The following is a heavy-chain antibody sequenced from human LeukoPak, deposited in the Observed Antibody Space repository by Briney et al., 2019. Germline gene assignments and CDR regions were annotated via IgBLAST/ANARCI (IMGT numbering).Heavy chain of an antibody. Sequence: RASVKVSCKASGYTFTDYYMHWVRQAPGQGPEWMGWINSNSGATNYAQKFQGRVTMTTDTSTTTGHMELRSLRSDDTAVYYCARENYYGSGVYYMDVWGKGTTVTISS. CDR1: GYTFTDYY. J-gene: IGHJ6*03. D-gene: IGHD3-10*01. CDR3: ARENYYGSGVYYMDV. V-gene: IGHV1-2*02. CDR2: INSNSGAT.